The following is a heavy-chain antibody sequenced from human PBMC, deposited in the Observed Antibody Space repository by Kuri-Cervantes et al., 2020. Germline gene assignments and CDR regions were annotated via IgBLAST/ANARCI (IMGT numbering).Heavy chain of an antibody. CDR1: GFTFSSYA. D-gene: IGHD1-26*01. CDR3: ARDGPGSGYGMDV. J-gene: IGHJ6*02. Sequence: GGSLRLSRAASGFTFSSYAMHWVRQAPGKGLEWVAVISYDGSNKYYADSVKGRSTISRDNSKNTLYLQMNSLRAEDTAVYYCARDGPGSGYGMDVWGQGTTVTVSS. V-gene: IGHV3-30-3*01. CDR2: ISYDGSNK.